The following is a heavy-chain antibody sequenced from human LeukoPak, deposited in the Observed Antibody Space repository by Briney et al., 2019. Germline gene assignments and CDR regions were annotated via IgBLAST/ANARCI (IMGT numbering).Heavy chain of an antibody. D-gene: IGHD3-10*01. CDR2: INLGGST. CDR1: GFTFRSYA. J-gene: IGHJ5*02. V-gene: IGHV4-34*08. CDR3: AVVRGVIINWFDP. Sequence: GSLRLSCAASGFTFRSYAMTWVRQAPGKGLEWIGEINLGGSTNYNPSLESRVTISVDTSKNQFSLKLSSVTAADTAVYYCAVVRGVIINWFDPWGQGTLVTVSS.